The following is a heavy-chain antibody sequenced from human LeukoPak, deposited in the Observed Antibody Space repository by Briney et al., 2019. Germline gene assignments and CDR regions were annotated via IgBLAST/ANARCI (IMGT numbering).Heavy chain of an antibody. CDR2: IYTSGST. CDR3: ARGATHYYFDS. J-gene: IGHJ4*02. V-gene: IGHV4-4*07. Sequence: SETLSLTCTVSGGSISSYYWSWIRQPAGKGLEWIGRIYTSGSTNYNPSLKSRVTISVDASKNHFSLKLNSVTAADTAVYYCARGATHYYFDSWGQGTLVTVSS. CDR1: GGSISSYY.